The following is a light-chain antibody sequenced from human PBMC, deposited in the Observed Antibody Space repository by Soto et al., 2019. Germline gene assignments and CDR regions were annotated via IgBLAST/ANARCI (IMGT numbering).Light chain of an antibody. CDR3: ASYTSSSTSVI. V-gene: IGLV2-14*01. J-gene: IGLJ2*01. CDR2: EVS. CDR1: SSDVGGYKY. Sequence: QSVLTQPASVSGSPGQSITISCTGTSSDVGGYKYVSSYQQHPDKAPKLIIFEVSNRPSGISSRFSGSKSGNTASLTISGLQAEDEADYYCASYTSSSTSVIFGRGTKVTVL.